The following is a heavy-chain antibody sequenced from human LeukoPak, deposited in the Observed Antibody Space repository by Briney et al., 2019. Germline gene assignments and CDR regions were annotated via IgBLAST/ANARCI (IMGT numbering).Heavy chain of an antibody. CDR2: ISYDGSNK. CDR1: GFTFSSYG. Sequence: GGSLRLSCAASGFTFSSYGMHWVRQAPGKGLEWVAVISYDGSNKYYADSVKGRFTISRDNSKNTLYLQMNSLRAEDTAVYYCAKADYYDSSGPGDYWGQGTLVTVSS. V-gene: IGHV3-30*18. CDR3: AKADYYDSSGPGDY. D-gene: IGHD3-22*01. J-gene: IGHJ4*02.